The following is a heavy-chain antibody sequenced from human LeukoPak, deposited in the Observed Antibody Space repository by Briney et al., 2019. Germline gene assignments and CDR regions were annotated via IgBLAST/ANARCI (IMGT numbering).Heavy chain of an antibody. CDR3: VRDSEVVTAIRGPDYFDY. V-gene: IGHV3-48*03. Sequence: GGSLRLSCAASGFTFSSYEMNWVRQAPGKGLEWVSYISSSGSTIYYADSVKGRFTISRDNAKNSLYLQMNSLRAEDTAVYYCVRDSEVVTAIRGPDYFDYWGQGTLVTVSS. J-gene: IGHJ4*02. CDR2: ISSSGSTI. CDR1: GFTFSSYE. D-gene: IGHD2-21*02.